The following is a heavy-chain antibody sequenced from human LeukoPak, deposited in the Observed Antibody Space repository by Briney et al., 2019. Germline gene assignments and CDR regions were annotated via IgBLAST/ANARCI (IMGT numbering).Heavy chain of an antibody. CDR2: VNHSGST. Sequence: SETLSLTCSGYGGSFSAFYWNWIRQPPGKGLEWVGGVNHSGSTYYNPSLKSRVTFSVDTSKKQFSLKLTSVTAADTAVYYCARAAYCSSTNCYGFDYWGQGTLVTVSS. CDR1: GGSFSAFY. J-gene: IGHJ4*02. CDR3: ARAAYCSSTNCYGFDY. D-gene: IGHD2-2*01. V-gene: IGHV4-34*01.